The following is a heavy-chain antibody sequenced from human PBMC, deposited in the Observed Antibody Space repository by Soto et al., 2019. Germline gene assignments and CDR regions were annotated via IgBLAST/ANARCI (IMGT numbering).Heavy chain of an antibody. CDR1: GFTFSSCG. D-gene: IGHD5-12*01. Sequence: GGSLRLSCAASGFTFSSCGMHWVRQAPGKGLEWVAVISYDGSNKYYADSVKGRFTISRDNSKNTLYLQMNSLRAEDTAVYYCAKDPSPRRDGYKRGPWFDYWGQGTLVTVSS. CDR2: ISYDGSNK. J-gene: IGHJ4*02. V-gene: IGHV3-30*18. CDR3: AKDPSPRRDGYKRGPWFDY.